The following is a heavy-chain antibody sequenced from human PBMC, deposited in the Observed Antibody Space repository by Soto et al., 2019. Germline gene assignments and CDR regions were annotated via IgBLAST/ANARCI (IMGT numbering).Heavy chain of an antibody. J-gene: IGHJ6*02. V-gene: IGHV1-69*01. CDR3: ASMIHIDSGMDV. D-gene: IGHD3-22*01. CDR2: ILPIFGTA. Sequence: QVQLVQSGAEVKKPGSSVKVSCKASGGTFSSYAISWVRQAPGQGLEWMGGILPIFGTANYAQKFQGRVTITAEESTSKAYMELSSLGPEVTAVYYCASMIHIDSGMDVWGQGTKVTVSS. CDR1: GGTFSSYA.